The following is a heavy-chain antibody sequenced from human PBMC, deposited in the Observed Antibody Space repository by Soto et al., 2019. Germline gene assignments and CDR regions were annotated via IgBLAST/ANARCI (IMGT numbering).Heavy chain of an antibody. V-gene: IGHV3-23*01. CDR2: LSGSGSTT. J-gene: IGHJ4*02. Sequence: EVQLLESGGDLVQPGGSLRLSCAASGFSFGGYGMSWFRQAPGKGLEWVSALSGSGSTTYYADSVRGRFIISRDNSRDTLFLQMNSLRAEDTPVYFCPKASKGYTGYDLDYCGQGTVVTVSP. D-gene: IGHD5-12*01. CDR1: GFSFGGYG. CDR3: PKASKGYTGYDLDY.